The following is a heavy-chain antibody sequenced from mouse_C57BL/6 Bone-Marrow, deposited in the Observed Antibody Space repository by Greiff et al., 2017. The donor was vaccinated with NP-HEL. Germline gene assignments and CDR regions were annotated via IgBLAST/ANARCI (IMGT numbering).Heavy chain of an antibody. CDR2: IDPSDSYP. D-gene: IGHD4-1*01. V-gene: IGHV1-69*01. CDR1: GYTFTSYW. J-gene: IGHJ2*01. Sequence: QVQLQQPGAELVMPGASVKLSCKASGYTFTSYWMHWVKQRPGQGLEWIGEIDPSDSYPNYHQKFKGKSTLTVDKSSSTAYMQLSSLTSEDSAVYYCATGTRFDYWGQGTTLTVSS. CDR3: ATGTRFDY.